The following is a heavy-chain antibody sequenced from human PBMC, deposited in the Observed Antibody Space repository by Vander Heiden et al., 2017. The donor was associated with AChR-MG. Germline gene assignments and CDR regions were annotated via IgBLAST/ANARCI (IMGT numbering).Heavy chain of an antibody. CDR2: IHYSGKT. Sequence: QVHLQESGPGLVKPPETLSLTCTVSADSMTSDYWSWLRQPPGQGLEWIGYIHYSGKTNYNPSLKSRVTLSLDKSNNQFSLNLNSVTAADTAVYYCARGAGWYMYWGQGTLVTVSS. V-gene: IGHV4-59*01. D-gene: IGHD6-19*01. CDR3: ARGAGWYMY. CDR1: ADSMTSDY. J-gene: IGHJ4*02.